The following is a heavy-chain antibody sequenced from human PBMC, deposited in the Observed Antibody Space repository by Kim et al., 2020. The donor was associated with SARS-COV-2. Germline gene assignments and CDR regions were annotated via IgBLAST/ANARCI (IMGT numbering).Heavy chain of an antibody. CDR2: ICSSGDST. Sequence: GGSLRLSCAASGFTFSNYAMSWVRQAPGKGLEWVSTICSSGDSTYFADSVKGRFTISRDNSRNTLFLQMNSLRAEDTAVYYCAKGHRWNYGPKFDYWGQGALVTVSS. V-gene: IGHV3-23*01. J-gene: IGHJ4*02. CDR1: GFTFSNYA. D-gene: IGHD1-7*01. CDR3: AKGHRWNYGPKFDY.